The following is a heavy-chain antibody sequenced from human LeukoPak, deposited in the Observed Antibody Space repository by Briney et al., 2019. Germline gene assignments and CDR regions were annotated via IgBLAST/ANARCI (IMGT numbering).Heavy chain of an antibody. D-gene: IGHD2-2*01. CDR2: INHSGST. Sequence: PSETLSLTCAVYGGSFSGYYWSWIRQPPGKGLGWIGEINHSGSTNYNPSLKSRVTISVDTSKNQFSLKLSSVTAADTAVYYCARGLVRKIVVVPAAMEPPYYYYYMDVWGKGTTVTVSS. CDR3: ARGLVRKIVVVPAAMEPPYYYYYMDV. V-gene: IGHV4-34*01. CDR1: GGSFSGYY. J-gene: IGHJ6*03.